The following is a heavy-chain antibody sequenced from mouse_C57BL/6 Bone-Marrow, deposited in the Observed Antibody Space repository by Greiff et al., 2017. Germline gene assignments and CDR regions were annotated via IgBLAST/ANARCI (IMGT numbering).Heavy chain of an antibody. CDR2: ISSGGGYT. Sequence: EVMLVESGGDLVKPGGSLKLSCAASGFTFSSYAMSWVRQTPDKRLEWVATISSGGGYTYYPDSVKGRFTISRDNAKNTLYLQMSSLKSEDTAMYCCAREDGSWYFDVWGTGTTVTVSS. CDR1: GFTFSSYA. V-gene: IGHV5-6*01. J-gene: IGHJ1*03. CDR3: AREDGSWYFDV. D-gene: IGHD1-1*01.